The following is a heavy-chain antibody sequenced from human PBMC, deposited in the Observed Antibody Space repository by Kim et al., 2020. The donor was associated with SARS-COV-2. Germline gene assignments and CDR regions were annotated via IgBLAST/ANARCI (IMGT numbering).Heavy chain of an antibody. CDR3: ASWMVSTKREYYGMDV. D-gene: IGHD2-8*01. V-gene: IGHV4-34*01. Sequence: LKSRVTISVDTSKNQFSLKLSSVTAADTAVYYCASWMVSTKREYYGMDVWGQGTTVTVSS. J-gene: IGHJ6*02.